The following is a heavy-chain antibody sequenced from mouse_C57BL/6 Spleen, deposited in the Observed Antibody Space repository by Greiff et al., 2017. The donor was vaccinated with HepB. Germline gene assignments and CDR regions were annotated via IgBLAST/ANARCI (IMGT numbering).Heavy chain of an antibody. CDR1: GYTFTSYW. Sequence: QVQLQQPGAELVKPGASVKLSCKASGYTFTSYWMQWVKQRPGQGLEWIGEIDPSDSYTNYNQKFKGKAKLTVDTSSSTAYMQLSSLTSEDSAVYYCAQLTGTNYYAMDYWGQGTSVTVSS. CDR3: AQLTGTNYYAMDY. D-gene: IGHD4-1*01. CDR2: IDPSDSYT. J-gene: IGHJ4*01. V-gene: IGHV1-50*01.